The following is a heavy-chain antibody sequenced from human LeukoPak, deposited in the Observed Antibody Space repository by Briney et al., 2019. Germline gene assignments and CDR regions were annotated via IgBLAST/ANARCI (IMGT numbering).Heavy chain of an antibody. Sequence: ASVKVSCKASGYTFTSYYMHWVRQAPGQGLEWMGIINPSGGSTSYAQKFQGRVTMTRDMSTSTVYMELSSLRSKDTAVYYCARDPPLRGYSYGLSDYWGQGTLVTVSS. CDR1: GYTFTSYY. V-gene: IGHV1-46*01. CDR3: ARDPPLRGYSYGLSDY. D-gene: IGHD5-18*01. CDR2: INPSGGST. J-gene: IGHJ4*02.